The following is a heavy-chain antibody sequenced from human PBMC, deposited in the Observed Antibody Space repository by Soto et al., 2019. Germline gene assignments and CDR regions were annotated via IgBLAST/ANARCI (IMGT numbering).Heavy chain of an antibody. CDR2: VYHNGNT. D-gene: IGHD3-16*01. CDR1: GASITSAGHY. CDR3: ARDNPYMI. Sequence: QVQLQESGPGLVKPSQTLSLTCTVSGASITSAGHYWSWVRQHSGKGLQWIGYVYHNGNTYYNPSLKSRVSISVDTSKDQFSLKLSSVTAADTAISYCARDNPYMIWGQGTLVTVSS. J-gene: IGHJ4*02. V-gene: IGHV4-31*03.